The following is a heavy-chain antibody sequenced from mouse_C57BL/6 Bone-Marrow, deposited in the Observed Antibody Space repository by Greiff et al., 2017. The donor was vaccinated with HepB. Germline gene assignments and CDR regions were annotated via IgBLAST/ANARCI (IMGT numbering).Heavy chain of an antibody. J-gene: IGHJ1*03. Sequence: QVQLKESGPGLVQPSQSLSITCTVSGFSLTSYVVHWVLQSPGKGLEWLGVIWRGGSTDYNAAFMSRLSITKDNSKSQVFFKMNSLQADDNAIYYGAKDPTYYGRSHWYFDVWGTGTTVTVSS. D-gene: IGHD1-1*01. CDR3: AKDPTYYGRSHWYFDV. CDR1: GFSLTSYV. V-gene: IGHV2-5*01. CDR2: IWRGGST.